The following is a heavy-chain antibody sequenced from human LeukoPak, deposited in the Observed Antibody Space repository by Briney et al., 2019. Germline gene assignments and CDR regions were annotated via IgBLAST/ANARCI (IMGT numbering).Heavy chain of an antibody. V-gene: IGHV1-2*02. J-gene: IGHJ2*01. Sequence: ASVKVSCKASGYTFTAYYIHWVRQAPGQGLEWMGWISPNSGGTDYAQKFQGRVTMTRDTSISTAYGELSSLTSDDTAVYYCAIQPWGSGNNWYFDLWGRGTLVTVSS. CDR3: AIQPWGSGNNWYFDL. D-gene: IGHD7-27*01. CDR2: ISPNSGGT. CDR1: GYTFTAYY.